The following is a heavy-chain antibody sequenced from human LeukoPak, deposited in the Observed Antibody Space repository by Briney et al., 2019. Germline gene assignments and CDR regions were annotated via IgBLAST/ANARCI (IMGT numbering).Heavy chain of an antibody. CDR2: ISYSGNT. D-gene: IGHD4/OR15-4a*01. Sequence: SETLSLTCTVSGDSISSSSAYWGWIRQPPGKGLEWIGSISYSGNTYYNPSLKSRVSTSVDTSKNQFSLKLSSVTAADTAVYYCGRMISANFYFYSGMDVWGQGTTVTVSS. CDR3: GRMISANFYFYSGMDV. CDR1: GDSISSSSAY. J-gene: IGHJ6*02. V-gene: IGHV4-39*01.